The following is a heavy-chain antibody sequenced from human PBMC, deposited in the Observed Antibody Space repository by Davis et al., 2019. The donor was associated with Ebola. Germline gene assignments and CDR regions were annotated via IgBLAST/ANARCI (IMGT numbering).Heavy chain of an antibody. CDR1: GYSFTHYS. Sequence: ASVKVSCKASGYSFTHYSFSWVRQAPGQGLAWMGWVSGNNGKTDYAQKFQGRVTMTTDTSTSTAYMELRSLTSDDTAVYYCAREIGVAVPGVMKDAFDIWGQGTVVTVSS. CDR2: VSGNNGKT. CDR3: AREIGVAVPGVMKDAFDI. J-gene: IGHJ3*02. V-gene: IGHV1-18*01. D-gene: IGHD2-2*01.